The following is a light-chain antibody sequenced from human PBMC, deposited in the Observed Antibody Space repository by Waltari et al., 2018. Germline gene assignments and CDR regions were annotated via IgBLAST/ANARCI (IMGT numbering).Light chain of an antibody. V-gene: IGLV2-14*01. J-gene: IGLJ1*01. CDR1: SSDVGGYNY. Sequence: QSSLTQPASVSGSPGQSITISCPGTSSDVGGYNYVSWYQHHPGKAPKLMIYEVSNRPSGVSNRFSGSKSGNTASLTISGLQAEDEADYYCNSYTSSTTHVFGTGTKVTVL. CDR3: NSYTSSTTHV. CDR2: EVS.